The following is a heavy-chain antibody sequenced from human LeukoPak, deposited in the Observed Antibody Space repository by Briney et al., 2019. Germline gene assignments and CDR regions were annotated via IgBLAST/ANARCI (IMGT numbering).Heavy chain of an antibody. J-gene: IGHJ4*02. CDR1: GYTFTGYY. Sequence: ASVKVSCKASGYTFTGYYMHWVRQAPGQGLEWMGRINPNSGGTNYAQKFQGRVTMTRDTSISTAYMELSRLRSDDTAVYYCARAGYCSGGSCLYYFDYWGQGTLVTVSS. D-gene: IGHD2-15*01. CDR3: ARAGYCSGGSCLYYFDY. CDR2: INPNSGGT. V-gene: IGHV1-2*06.